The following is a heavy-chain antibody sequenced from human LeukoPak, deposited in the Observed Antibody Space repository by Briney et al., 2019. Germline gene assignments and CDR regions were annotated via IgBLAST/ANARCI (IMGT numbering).Heavy chain of an antibody. D-gene: IGHD5-24*01. CDR2: ISGSGVYT. Sequence: GGSLRLSCAASGFTSDSYGMNWVRQAPGKGLEWVSGISGSGVYTYYADSVKGRFTISRDNSKNTLYLVMNSLRVDDTAVYYCAKAVDLATISVDIWGQGTMVTVSS. CDR1: GFTSDSYG. V-gene: IGHV3-23*01. CDR3: AKAVDLATISVDI. J-gene: IGHJ3*02.